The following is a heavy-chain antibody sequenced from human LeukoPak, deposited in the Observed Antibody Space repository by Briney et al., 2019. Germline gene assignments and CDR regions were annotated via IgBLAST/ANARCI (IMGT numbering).Heavy chain of an antibody. Sequence: SGGSLRLSCAASGFTFSSYGMSWVRQAPGEGLEWVSAISGSGGSTYYADSVKGRFTISRDNSKNTLYLQMNSLRAEDTAVYYCAKRRCSSTSCYEGHYWGQGTLVTVSS. CDR3: AKRRCSSTSCYEGHY. CDR1: GFTFSSYG. J-gene: IGHJ4*02. D-gene: IGHD2-2*01. V-gene: IGHV3-23*01. CDR2: ISGSGGST.